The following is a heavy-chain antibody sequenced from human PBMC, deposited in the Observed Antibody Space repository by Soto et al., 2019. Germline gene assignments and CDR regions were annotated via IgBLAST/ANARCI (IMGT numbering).Heavy chain of an antibody. J-gene: IGHJ4*02. CDR2: ISGSGDFI. Sequence: EVQLLESGGGLVQPGGSLRLSCAASGFTFSTYAMSWVRQAPGKGLVWVSGISGSGDFIYYAVSVKGRFTISRDNSKDTLYLQMNSLRAEDTAVYYCAKGNGAGAGTAHYFDYCGQGTLVTVSS. CDR1: GFTFSTYA. D-gene: IGHD6-13*01. CDR3: AKGNGAGAGTAHYFDY. V-gene: IGHV3-23*01.